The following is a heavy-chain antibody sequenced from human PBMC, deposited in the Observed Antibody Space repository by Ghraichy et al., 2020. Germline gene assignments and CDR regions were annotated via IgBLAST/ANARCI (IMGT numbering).Heavy chain of an antibody. Sequence: SETLSLTCAVYGGSFSGYYWSWIHQPPGKGLEWIGEINESGSTNYNPSLKSRVTISVDTSKNQFSLKLSSVTAADTAVYNCARQPYYYDSSGTTGFDYWGQGTLVTVSS. J-gene: IGHJ4*02. CDR3: ARQPYYYDSSGTTGFDY. CDR2: INESGST. D-gene: IGHD3-22*01. CDR1: GGSFSGYY. V-gene: IGHV4-34*01.